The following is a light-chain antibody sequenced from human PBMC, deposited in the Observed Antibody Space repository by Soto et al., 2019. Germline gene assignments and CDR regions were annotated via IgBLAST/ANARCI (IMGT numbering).Light chain of an antibody. J-gene: IGLJ3*02. CDR1: SSNIGNNY. CDR2: ENN. V-gene: IGLV1-51*02. CDR3: GTWDITLNINWV. Sequence: QAVLTQPPSVSAAPGQKVTISCSGSSSNIGNNYVSWYQQLPGTAPKLLIYENNKRPSGIPDRFSGSKSGTSATLGITGLQTGDEADYYCGTWDITLNINWVFGGGTKLTVL.